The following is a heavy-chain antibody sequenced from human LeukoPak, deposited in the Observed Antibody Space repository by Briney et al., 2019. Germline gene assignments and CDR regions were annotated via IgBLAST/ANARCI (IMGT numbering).Heavy chain of an antibody. CDR3: AKDGVGVTTWYRWAFDI. CDR1: GFTFSSYG. D-gene: IGHD4-17*01. J-gene: IGHJ3*02. CDR2: ISYDGSNK. V-gene: IGHV3-30*18. Sequence: GGSLRLSCAASGFTFSSYGMHWVRQAPGKGPEWVAVISYDGSNKYYADSVKGRFTISRDNSKNTLYLQMNSLRAEDTAVYYCAKDGVGVTTWYRWAFDIWGQGTMVTVSS.